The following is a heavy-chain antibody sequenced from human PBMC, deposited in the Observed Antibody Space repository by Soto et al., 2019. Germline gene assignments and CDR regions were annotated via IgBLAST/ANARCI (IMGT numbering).Heavy chain of an antibody. CDR1: GDSVSSNSAA. V-gene: IGHV6-1*01. J-gene: IGHJ6*03. Sequence: PSQTLSLTCAISGDSVSSNSAAWNWIRQSQSRGLEWLGRTYYRSKWYNDYAVSVKSRITINPDTSKNQFSLQLNSVTPEDTAVYFCVIGVRAYYDIYIVVLGKGTPVTVS. CDR3: VIGVRAYYDIYIVV. D-gene: IGHD2-2*01. CDR2: TYYRSKWYN.